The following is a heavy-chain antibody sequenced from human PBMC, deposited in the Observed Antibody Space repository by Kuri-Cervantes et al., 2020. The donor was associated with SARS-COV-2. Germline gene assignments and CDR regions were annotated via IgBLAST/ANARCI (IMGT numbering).Heavy chain of an antibody. Sequence: ESLKISCTVSGGSISSYYWSWIRQPAGKGLEWIGRIYTSGSTNYNPSLKSRVTMSVDTSKNQFSLKLSSVTAADTAVYYCARDGGRWGEPYFDYWGQGTLVTVSS. CDR2: IYTSGST. CDR1: GGSISSYY. V-gene: IGHV4-4*07. J-gene: IGHJ4*02. D-gene: IGHD3-16*01. CDR3: ARDGGRWGEPYFDY.